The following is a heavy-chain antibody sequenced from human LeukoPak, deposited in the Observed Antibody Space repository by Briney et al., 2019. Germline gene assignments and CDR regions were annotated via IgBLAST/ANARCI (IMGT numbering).Heavy chain of an antibody. J-gene: IGHJ4*02. CDR3: AKAREVYYGDYFDY. D-gene: IGHD4-17*01. Sequence: GGSLRLSCAASGFTFNNYAMNWVRQAPGKGLEWVSAISGSGGSTYYADSVKGRFTISRDNSKNTLYLQMNSLRAEDTAVYYCAKAREVYYGDYFDYWGQGTLVTVSS. V-gene: IGHV3-23*01. CDR2: ISGSGGST. CDR1: GFTFNNYA.